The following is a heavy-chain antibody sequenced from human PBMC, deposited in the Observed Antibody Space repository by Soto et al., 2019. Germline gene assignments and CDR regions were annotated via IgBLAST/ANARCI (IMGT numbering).Heavy chain of an antibody. CDR1: GYTFTNYA. V-gene: IGHV1-3*01. D-gene: IGHD5-12*01. J-gene: IGHJ4*02. CDR2: SNAGDGNT. CDR3: ARVSGYSLPDS. Sequence: QVQLVQSGAEAKKPGASVKVSCKASGYTFTNYAMHWVRQAPGQRLEWMGWSNAGDGNTKYSQKFQGRVTITRETSARTAYIEMSSLRSEDTAVYYCARVSGYSLPDSWGQGTLFTVSS.